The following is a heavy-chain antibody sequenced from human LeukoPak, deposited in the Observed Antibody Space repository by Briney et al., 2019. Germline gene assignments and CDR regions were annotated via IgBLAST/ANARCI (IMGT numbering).Heavy chain of an antibody. D-gene: IGHD3-22*01. J-gene: IGHJ3*02. V-gene: IGHV1-69*13. CDR2: IIPIFGTA. CDR1: GGSFSSYA. Sequence: SVKVSCKASGGSFSSYAINWVRQAPGQGLEWMGGIIPIFGTANYAQKFQGRVTITADESTSTAYMELSSLRSEDTAVYYCAGYYYDSPGAFDIWGQGTMVTVSS. CDR3: AGYYYDSPGAFDI.